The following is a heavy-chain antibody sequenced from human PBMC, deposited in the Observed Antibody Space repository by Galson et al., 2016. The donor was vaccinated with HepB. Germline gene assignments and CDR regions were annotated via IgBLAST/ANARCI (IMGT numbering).Heavy chain of an antibody. CDR3: ATVKLTTWYSFDS. Sequence: SLRLSCAASGLTFTNAWMTWVRQAPGKGLEWVGRIKGEADGGTTDYAAPVKGRFYISRDDSTYTLFLHMNSLRVEDGAVYYCATVKLTTWYSFDSWGQGTLVTVSS. CDR2: IKGEADGGTT. D-gene: IGHD2-2*01. V-gene: IGHV3-15*01. J-gene: IGHJ4*02. CDR1: GLTFTNAW.